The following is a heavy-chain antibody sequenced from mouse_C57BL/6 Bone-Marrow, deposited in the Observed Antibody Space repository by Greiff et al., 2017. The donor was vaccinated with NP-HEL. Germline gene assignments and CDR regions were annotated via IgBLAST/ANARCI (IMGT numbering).Heavy chain of an antibody. D-gene: IGHD2-2*01. V-gene: IGHV1-64*01. Sequence: QVQLQQPGAELVKPGASVKLSCKASGYTFTSYWMHWVKQRPGQGLEWIGMIHPNSGSTNYNEKFKSKATLTVDKSSSTAYMQLSSLTSEDSAVYYCALYYGYDVGYFDVWGTGTTVTVSS. CDR3: ALYYGYDVGYFDV. CDR1: GYTFTSYW. CDR2: IHPNSGST. J-gene: IGHJ1*03.